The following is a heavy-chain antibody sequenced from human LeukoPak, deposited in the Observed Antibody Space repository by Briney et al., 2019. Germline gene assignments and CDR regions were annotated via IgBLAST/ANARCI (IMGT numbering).Heavy chain of an antibody. CDR1: GFTVSSNY. D-gene: IGHD6-13*01. CDR3: ARVDYSSGWYAYYFDY. CDR2: IKLDGSEK. V-gene: IGHV3-7*03. Sequence: GGSLRLSCAASGFTVSSNYMSWVRQAPGKGLEWVANIKLDGSEKYYVDSVKGRFTISRDNAKNSLYLQMNSLRAEDTAVYYCARVDYSSGWYAYYFDYWGQGTLVTVSS. J-gene: IGHJ4*02.